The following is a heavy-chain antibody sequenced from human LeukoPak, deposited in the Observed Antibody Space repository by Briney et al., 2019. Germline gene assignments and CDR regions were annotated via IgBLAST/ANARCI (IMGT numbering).Heavy chain of an antibody. CDR2: ISSSSSYI. CDR3: ARAFLYGVSWHSDY. D-gene: IGHD2-8*01. J-gene: IGHJ4*02. CDR1: GFTFSSYS. Sequence: AGGSLRLSCAASGFTFSSYSMNWVRQAPGKGLEWVSSISSSSSYIYYADSVKGRFTISRDNAKNSLYLQMNSLRAEDTAVYYCARAFLYGVSWHSDYWGQGTLVTVSS. V-gene: IGHV3-21*01.